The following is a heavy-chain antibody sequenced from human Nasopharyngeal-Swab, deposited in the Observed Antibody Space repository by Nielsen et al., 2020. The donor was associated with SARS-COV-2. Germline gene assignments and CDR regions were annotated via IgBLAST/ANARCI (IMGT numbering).Heavy chain of an antibody. CDR3: ARVRAAAGLGQHGMDV. CDR1: GGSFSGYY. J-gene: IGHJ6*02. CDR2: INHSGST. D-gene: IGHD6-13*01. V-gene: IGHV4-34*01. Sequence: SETLSLTCAVYGGSFSGYYWSWIRQPPGKGLEWIGEINHSGSTNYNPSLKSRVTISVDTSKNQFSLKLSSVTAADTAVYYCARVRAAAGLGQHGMDVWGQGTTVTVSS.